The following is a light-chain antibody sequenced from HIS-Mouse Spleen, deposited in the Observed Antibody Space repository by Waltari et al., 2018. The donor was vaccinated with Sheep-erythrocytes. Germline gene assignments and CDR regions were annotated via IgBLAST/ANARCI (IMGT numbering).Light chain of an antibody. CDR3: CSYAGSYNHV. V-gene: IGLV2-11*01. Sequence: QSALTQPRSVSGSPGQSVTISCTGTSSDVGGYNYFSWYQQHPGKAPKLMIYDVSKRPSGVPDRFSGSKSGNTAPLTISGLQAEDEADYYCCSYAGSYNHVFATGTKVTVL. CDR2: DVS. CDR1: SSDVGGYNY. J-gene: IGLJ1*01.